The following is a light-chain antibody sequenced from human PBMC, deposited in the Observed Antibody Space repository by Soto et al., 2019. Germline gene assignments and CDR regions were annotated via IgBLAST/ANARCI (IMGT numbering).Light chain of an antibody. CDR1: QSVSSSY. V-gene: IGKV3-20*01. CDR3: QQYGSAPAP. Sequence: EIELTQSPGTLSLSPGERATLSCRASQSVSSSYLAWYQQKPGQAPRLLIYGASSRATGIPDRFSGSGSGSDFTLTILRLEPEDFAVYYCQQYGSAPAPFGGGTKVEIK. CDR2: GAS. J-gene: IGKJ4*01.